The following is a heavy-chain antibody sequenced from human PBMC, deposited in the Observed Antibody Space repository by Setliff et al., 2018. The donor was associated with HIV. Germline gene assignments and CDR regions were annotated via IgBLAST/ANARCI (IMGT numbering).Heavy chain of an antibody. CDR3: ARGAWYSSGWYSSRYMDV. V-gene: IGHV1-2*02. J-gene: IGHJ6*03. Sequence: GASVKVSCKASGFTFTGYYLHWVRQAPGQGLEWLGWINPNSGGTNYAQKVQGRVTMTRDTSISTAYMELSSLRSDDTAVYYCARGAWYSSGWYSSRYMDVWGKGTTVTVSS. CDR2: INPNSGGT. CDR1: GFTFTGYY. D-gene: IGHD6-19*01.